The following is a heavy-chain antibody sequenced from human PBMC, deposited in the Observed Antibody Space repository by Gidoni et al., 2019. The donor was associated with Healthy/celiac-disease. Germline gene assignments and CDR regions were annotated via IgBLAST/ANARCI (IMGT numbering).Heavy chain of an antibody. D-gene: IGHD3-16*01. J-gene: IGHJ6*02. Sequence: QVQLVASGGGVVQPGGPLRLPCAASAFPFRSSGMHWVRQAPGKGLEWVAFIRYDGSNKYYADSVKGRFTISRDNSKNTLYLQMNSLRAEDTAVYYCAKDLRALSYYYYGMDVWGQGTTVTVSS. V-gene: IGHV3-30*02. CDR2: IRYDGSNK. CDR1: AFPFRSSG. CDR3: AKDLRALSYYYYGMDV.